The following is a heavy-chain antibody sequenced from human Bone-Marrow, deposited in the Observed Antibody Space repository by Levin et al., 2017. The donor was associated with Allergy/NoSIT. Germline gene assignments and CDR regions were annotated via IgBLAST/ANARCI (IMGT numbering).Heavy chain of an antibody. D-gene: IGHD3-22*01. J-gene: IGHJ5*01. CDR3: AKADGYYDSSAASPNRFDS. Sequence: TGGSLRLSCVASGFTFSSYAMSWVRQAPGKGLEWVLGISGSGFSTYYADSVKGRFTISRDNSKNSLYLQMNSLRAEDTAVYYCAKADGYYDSSAASPNRFDSWGQGTLVTVSS. V-gene: IGHV3-23*01. CDR1: GFTFSSYA. CDR2: ISGSGFST.